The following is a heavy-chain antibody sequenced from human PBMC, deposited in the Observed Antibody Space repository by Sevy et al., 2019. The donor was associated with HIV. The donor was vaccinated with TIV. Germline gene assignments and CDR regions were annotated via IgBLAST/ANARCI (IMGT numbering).Heavy chain of an antibody. J-gene: IGHJ4*02. D-gene: IGHD3-10*01. Sequence: AGPSVKVSCEVSGYTLTETSMHWVQQAPGNGLEWMGSFDPEDGEAIYAQQFQGRVSMTADTSTDTVYMELSSLRSEDTAVYYCTTDRSHYGSGRIFEHWGQGTLVTVSS. CDR3: TTDRSHYGSGRIFEH. CDR1: GYTLTETS. V-gene: IGHV1-24*01. CDR2: FDPEDGEA.